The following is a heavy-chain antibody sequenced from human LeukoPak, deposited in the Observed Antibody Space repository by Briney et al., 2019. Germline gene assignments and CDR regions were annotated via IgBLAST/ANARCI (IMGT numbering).Heavy chain of an antibody. CDR2: ISSSSSTI. J-gene: IGHJ4*02. D-gene: IGHD3-22*01. Sequence: GGSLRPSCAASGFTFSSYSMNWVRQAPGKGLEWVSYISSSSSTIYYADSVKGRFTISRDNAKNSLYLQMNSLRAEDTAVYYCAREGDSSGYYYPTFDYWGQGTLVTVSS. V-gene: IGHV3-48*04. CDR1: GFTFSSYS. CDR3: AREGDSSGYYYPTFDY.